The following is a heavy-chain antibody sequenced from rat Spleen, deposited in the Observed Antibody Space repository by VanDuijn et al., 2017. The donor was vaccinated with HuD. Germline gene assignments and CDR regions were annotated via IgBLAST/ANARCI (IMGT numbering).Heavy chain of an antibody. Sequence: EVQLQESGPGLVKPSQSLSLTCSVTGHPITSSYRWNWIRKFPGNKLEWKGYINSAGSTNYNPSLKSRISITRDTSKNQFFLQVNSVTTEDTATYYCASLYSSYSLYYFDYWGQGVMVTVSS. CDR3: ASLYSSYSLYYFDY. J-gene: IGHJ2*01. V-gene: IGHV3-3*01. CDR1: GHPITSSYR. CDR2: INSAGST. D-gene: IGHD1-2*01.